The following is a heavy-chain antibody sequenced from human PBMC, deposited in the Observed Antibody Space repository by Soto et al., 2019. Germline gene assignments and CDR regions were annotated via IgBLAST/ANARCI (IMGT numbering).Heavy chain of an antibody. D-gene: IGHD2-21*02. J-gene: IGHJ5*02. CDR1: RFTFSSYR. Sequence: GASLTLSCAASRFTFSSYRMHWVPQAPGKGLEWVAVISYDGSNKYYADSVKGRFTISRDNSKNTLYLQMNSLRAEDTAVYYCAKDFLAYCGGDCQSPFDPWGQGT. CDR2: ISYDGSNK. CDR3: AKDFLAYCGGDCQSPFDP. V-gene: IGHV3-30*18.